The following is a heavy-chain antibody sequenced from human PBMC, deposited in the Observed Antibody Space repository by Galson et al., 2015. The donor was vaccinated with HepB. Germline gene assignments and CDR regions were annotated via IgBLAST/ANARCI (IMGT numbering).Heavy chain of an antibody. CDR3: ANIKYSSSWYYFDY. V-gene: IGHV3-7*01. D-gene: IGHD6-13*01. CDR1: GFTFSSYW. Sequence: SLRLSCAASGFTFSSYWMSWVRQAPGKGLEWVANIKQDGSEKYYVDSVKGRFTISRDNAKNSLYLQMNSLRAEDTAVYYCANIKYSSSWYYFDYWGQGTLVTVSS. J-gene: IGHJ4*02. CDR2: IKQDGSEK.